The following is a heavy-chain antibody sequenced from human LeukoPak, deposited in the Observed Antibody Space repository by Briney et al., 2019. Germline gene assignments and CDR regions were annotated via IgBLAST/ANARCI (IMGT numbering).Heavy chain of an antibody. Sequence: ASVKVSCKASGYTFTSYYMHWVRQAPGQGLEWMGIINPSGGSTSYAQKFQGRVTMTRDTSTSTVYMELSSLRSEDTVVYYCARERAYCGGDCYSGYWFDPWGQGTLVTVSS. CDR1: GYTFTSYY. CDR3: ARERAYCGGDCYSGYWFDP. CDR2: INPSGGST. V-gene: IGHV1-46*01. D-gene: IGHD2-21*02. J-gene: IGHJ5*02.